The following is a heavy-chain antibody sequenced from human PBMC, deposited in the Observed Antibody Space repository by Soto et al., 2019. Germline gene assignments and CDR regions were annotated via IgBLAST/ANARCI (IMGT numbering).Heavy chain of an antibody. CDR3: ARDDEYSGNGMDV. CDR2: ILNDGSNR. V-gene: IGHV3-33*01. J-gene: IGHJ6*02. Sequence: QVQLVESGGGVVQPGRSLRLSCAASGFTFSNYGMHWVRQVPGKGLEWVAVILNDGSNRYHADSVKDRFTISRDNSKNTLYSQMNSLRAEDTAVYYCARDDEYSGNGMDVWGQGTTVTVS. CDR1: GFTFSNYG. D-gene: IGHD3-10*01.